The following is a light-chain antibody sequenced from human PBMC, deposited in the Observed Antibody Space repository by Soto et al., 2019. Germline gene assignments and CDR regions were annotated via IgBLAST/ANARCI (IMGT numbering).Light chain of an antibody. CDR1: SSDIGAYNY. J-gene: IGLJ2*01. V-gene: IGLV2-14*01. CDR2: AVS. Sequence: QSALTQPASVSGSPGQSITISCTGTSSDIGAYNYVSWYQQYPGKAPRLLIYAVSNRPSGVSDRFSGSKSGNTASLTISGLQAEDGAHYYCCSYGGRILVIFGEGTKLTVL. CDR3: CSYGGRILVI.